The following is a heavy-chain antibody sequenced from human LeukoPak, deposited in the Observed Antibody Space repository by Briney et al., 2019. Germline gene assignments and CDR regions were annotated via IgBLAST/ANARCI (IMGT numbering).Heavy chain of an antibody. Sequence: PSETLSLTCTVSGYSISSGYYWGWIRQPPGKGLEWIGSIYYSGSTYYNPSLKSRVTISVDTSKNQFSLKLSSVTAADTAVYYCGRNKWFGEFNYWGQGTLVTVSS. CDR1: GYSISSGYY. CDR2: IYYSGST. D-gene: IGHD3-10*01. CDR3: GRNKWFGEFNY. V-gene: IGHV4-38-2*02. J-gene: IGHJ4*02.